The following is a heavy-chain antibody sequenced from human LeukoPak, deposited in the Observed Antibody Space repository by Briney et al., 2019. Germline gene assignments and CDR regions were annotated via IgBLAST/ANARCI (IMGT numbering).Heavy chain of an antibody. CDR3: ARSGWGIAAAGTPYYYYYYMDV. CDR2: IYYSGST. Sequence: SETLSLTCTVSGGSISSSSYYWGWIRQPPGKGLEWIGSIYYSGSTYYNPSLKSRVTISVDTSKNQFSLKLSSVTAADTAVYYCARSGWGIAAAGTPYYYYYYMDVWGKGTTVTVSS. D-gene: IGHD6-13*01. CDR1: GGSISSSSYY. V-gene: IGHV4-39*07. J-gene: IGHJ6*03.